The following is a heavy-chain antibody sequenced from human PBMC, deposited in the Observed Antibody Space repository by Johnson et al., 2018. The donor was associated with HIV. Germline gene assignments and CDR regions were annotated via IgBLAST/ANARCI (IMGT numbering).Heavy chain of an antibody. CDR2: ISSSGSSI. J-gene: IGHJ3*01. CDR3: SRRSTRSDGFDL. V-gene: IGHV3-11*04. CDR1: GFGFSTYY. D-gene: IGHD2-2*01. Sequence: QVQLVESGGGLVKPGGSLRLSCVTSGFGFSTYYMSWIRQAPGKGLECLSYISSSGSSIYYTDSVKGRFTTSRENAKNSFDLQMNSLTAGDTAVYYCSRRSTRSDGFDLWGQGTMVTVSS.